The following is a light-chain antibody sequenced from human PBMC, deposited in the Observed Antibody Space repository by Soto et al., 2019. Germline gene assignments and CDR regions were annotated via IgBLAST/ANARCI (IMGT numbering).Light chain of an antibody. V-gene: IGKV3-20*01. J-gene: IGKJ1*01. CDR1: QSVTGSF. CDR2: GAS. Sequence: LVLTQSPGTLSLSPGETATLSCRAGQSVTGSFLAWYQQKPGQAPRLLIYGASTMATGISDRFSGSGSGTDFTLTISRLEPEDFAVYYCQQYSGSVWTFGQGTKVEI. CDR3: QQYSGSVWT.